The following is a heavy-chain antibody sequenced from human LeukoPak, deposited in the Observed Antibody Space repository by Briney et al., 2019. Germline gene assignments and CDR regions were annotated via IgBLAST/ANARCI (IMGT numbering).Heavy chain of an antibody. V-gene: IGHV3-21*01. J-gene: IGHJ3*02. Sequence: GRSLRLSCAASGFTFSSYAMHWVRQAPGKGLEWVSSISSSSSYIYYADSVKGRFTISRDNAKNSLYLQMNSLRAEDTAVYYCARDGYPNAFDIWGQGTMVTVSS. CDR2: ISSSSSYI. CDR1: GFTFSSYA. CDR3: ARDGYPNAFDI. D-gene: IGHD1-1*01.